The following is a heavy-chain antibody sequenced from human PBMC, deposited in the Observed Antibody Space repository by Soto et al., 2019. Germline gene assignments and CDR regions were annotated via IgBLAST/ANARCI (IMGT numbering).Heavy chain of an antibody. Sequence: SETLALTCTVSGGSISSYCWSWIRQPPGKGLEWIGCIYYSGSTNYNPSLKSRVTISVDTSKNQFSLKLSSVTAADTAVYYCAGEGDVSRKYHYLRMDVWGQGTTVTVSS. CDR1: GGSISSYC. CDR3: AGEGDVSRKYHYLRMDV. V-gene: IGHV4-59*01. CDR2: IYYSGST. J-gene: IGHJ6*02. D-gene: IGHD3-22*01.